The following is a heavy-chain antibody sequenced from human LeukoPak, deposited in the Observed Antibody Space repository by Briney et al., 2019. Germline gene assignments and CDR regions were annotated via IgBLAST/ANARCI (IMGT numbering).Heavy chain of an antibody. Sequence: GGSLRLSCAASGFSFSSFWLSWVRQAPEKGLEWVANIKEDGSEKYYVDSVKGRITISRDNAKKSLYLQMSSLRAEDTAVYYCAYSRSSLAAGYWGQGTPVTVSS. CDR1: GFSFSSFW. CDR2: IKEDGSEK. D-gene: IGHD2-15*01. J-gene: IGHJ4*02. CDR3: AYSRSSLAAGY. V-gene: IGHV3-7*03.